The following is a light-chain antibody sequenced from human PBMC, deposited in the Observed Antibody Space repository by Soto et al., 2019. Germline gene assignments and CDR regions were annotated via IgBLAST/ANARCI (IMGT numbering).Light chain of an antibody. J-gene: IGKJ4*01. CDR3: HQFSFSHT. CDR2: KAS. V-gene: IGKV1-5*03. CDR1: QSNW. Sequence: DLQMTQSPSTLSASVGDRVTITCRASQSNWLAWYQQKPGKAPKLLIYKASTLESGVPSRFSGTGSGTEFTLTISSLQPDDFATYYCHQFSFSHTFGGGTKVEIK.